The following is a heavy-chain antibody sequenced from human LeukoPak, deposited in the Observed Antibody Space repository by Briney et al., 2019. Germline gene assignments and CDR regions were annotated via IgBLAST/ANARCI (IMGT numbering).Heavy chain of an antibody. CDR3: ARDPGDSSGYYLGFDY. D-gene: IGHD3-22*01. J-gene: IGHJ4*02. CDR1: GFTFSSYS. V-gene: IGHV3-48*01. Sequence: PGGSLRLSCAASGFTFSSYSMNWVRQAPGKGLEWVSYISSSSSTIYYADSVKGRFTISRDSAKNSLYLQMNRLSAEDTAVYYCARDPGDSSGYYLGFDYWGQGTLVTVSS. CDR2: ISSSSSTI.